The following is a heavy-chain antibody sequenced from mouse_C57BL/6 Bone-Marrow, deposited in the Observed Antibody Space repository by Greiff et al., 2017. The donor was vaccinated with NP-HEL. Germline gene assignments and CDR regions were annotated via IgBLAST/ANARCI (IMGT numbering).Heavy chain of an antibody. Sequence: VQLQQSGAELVRPGTSVKVSCKASGYAFTNYLIEWVKQRPGQGLEWIGVINPGSGGTNYNEKFKGKATLTADKSSSTAYMQLSSLTSEDSAVYFCARWVLPWFAYWGQESLVTVSA. CDR2: INPGSGGT. CDR1: GYAFTNYL. V-gene: IGHV1-54*01. J-gene: IGHJ3*01. D-gene: IGHD2-14*01. CDR3: ARWVLPWFAY.